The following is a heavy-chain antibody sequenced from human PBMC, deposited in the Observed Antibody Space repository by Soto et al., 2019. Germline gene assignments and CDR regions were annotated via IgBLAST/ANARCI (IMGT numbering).Heavy chain of an antibody. J-gene: IGHJ4*02. Sequence: PGESLKISCKGSGYSFTSYWIGWVRQMPGKGLEWMGRIDPSDSYTNYSPSFQGHVTISADKSISTAYLQWSSLKASDTAMYYCAVSARGTLTVIGVDYWGQGTLVTVSS. CDR3: AVSARGTLTVIGVDY. CDR1: GYSFTSYW. D-gene: IGHD3-22*01. V-gene: IGHV5-10-1*01. CDR2: IDPSDSYT.